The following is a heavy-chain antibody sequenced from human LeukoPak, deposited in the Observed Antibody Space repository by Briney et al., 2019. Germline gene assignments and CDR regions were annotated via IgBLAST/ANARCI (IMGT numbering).Heavy chain of an antibody. D-gene: IGHD3-22*01. CDR3: HYYDSSGYYDYYYGMDV. J-gene: IGHJ6*02. Sequence: GASVKVSCKASGYTFTSYAMHWVRQAPGQRLEWMGWINAGNGNTKYSQKFQGRVTITADESTSTAYMELSSLRSEDTAVYYCHYYDSSGYYDYYYGMDVWGQGTTVTVSS. CDR2: INAGNGNT. CDR1: GYTFTSYA. V-gene: IGHV1-3*01.